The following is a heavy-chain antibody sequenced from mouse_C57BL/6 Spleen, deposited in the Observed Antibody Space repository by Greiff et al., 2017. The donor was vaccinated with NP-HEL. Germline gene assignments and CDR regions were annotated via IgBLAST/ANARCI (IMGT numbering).Heavy chain of an antibody. Sequence: QVQLQQSGAELVKPGASVKISCKASGYAFSSYWMNWVKQRPGKGLEWIGQIYPGDGDTNYNGKFKGKATLTADKSSSTAYMQLSSLTSEDSAVYFGARFYDYEGYYAMDYWGQGTSVTVSS. V-gene: IGHV1-80*01. J-gene: IGHJ4*01. CDR2: IYPGDGDT. CDR3: ARFYDYEGYYAMDY. CDR1: GYAFSSYW. D-gene: IGHD2-4*01.